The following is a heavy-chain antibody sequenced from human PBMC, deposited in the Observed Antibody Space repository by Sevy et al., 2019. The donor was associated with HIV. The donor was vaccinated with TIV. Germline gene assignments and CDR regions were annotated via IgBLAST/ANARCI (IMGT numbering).Heavy chain of an antibody. CDR1: GGSVSSGRYY. CDR2: FYDSGRT. Sequence: SETLSLTCTVSGGSVSSGRYYWSWIRQPPGKGLEWIGYFYDSGRTKYNPSLNSRVTIAVDMSKNLFYLKLTSVTAADTAVYYCARHGAVQLAFGMDVWGQGTRVTVSS. J-gene: IGHJ6*02. CDR3: ARHGAVQLAFGMDV. D-gene: IGHD1-1*01. V-gene: IGHV4-61*03.